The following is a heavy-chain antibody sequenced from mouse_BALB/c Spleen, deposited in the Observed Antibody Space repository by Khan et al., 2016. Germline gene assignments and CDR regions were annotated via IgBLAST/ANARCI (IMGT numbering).Heavy chain of an antibody. J-gene: IGHJ4*01. Sequence: IQLVQSGPELVKPGASVTVSCKASGYAFTSYNMYWVKQSLGKSLEWIGYIDPYNGDTNYNQKFKGKATLTVDKSSSTAYMHLNSLTSEDSAVYYCASDLLWYAMDYWGQGTSVTVSS. D-gene: IGHD2-1*01. CDR2: IDPYNGDT. V-gene: IGHV1S135*01. CDR3: ASDLLWYAMDY. CDR1: GYAFTSYN.